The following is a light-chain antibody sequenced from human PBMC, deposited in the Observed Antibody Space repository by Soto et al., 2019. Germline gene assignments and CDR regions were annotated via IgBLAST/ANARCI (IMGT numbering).Light chain of an antibody. CDR2: EVS. CDR1: SSDVGGYNF. Sequence: QSVLTQPASVSGSPGQSITISCTGTSSDVGGYNFVSWYQQHPGKAPKLMIYEVSNRPSGVSNRFSGSKSGNTASLTISGIQAEDEAAYYCSSYTTSVTRVVFGGGTKLTVL. J-gene: IGLJ2*01. CDR3: SSYTTSVTRVV. V-gene: IGLV2-14*01.